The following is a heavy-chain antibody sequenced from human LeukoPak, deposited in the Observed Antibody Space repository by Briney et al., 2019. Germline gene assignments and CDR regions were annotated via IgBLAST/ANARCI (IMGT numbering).Heavy chain of an antibody. D-gene: IGHD1-7*01. CDR2: IKGDGNKK. CDR3: ESTTGP. CDR1: GFSFSNYW. V-gene: IGHV3-7*01. Sequence: PGGSLRLSCAASGFSFSNYWMRWVRQAPGKGLAWVATIKGDGNKKDYVDSVRGRFTVSIDNAKNSLYLQMSSLRVEDTAIYYCESTTGPWGQGTLVTVSS. J-gene: IGHJ5*02.